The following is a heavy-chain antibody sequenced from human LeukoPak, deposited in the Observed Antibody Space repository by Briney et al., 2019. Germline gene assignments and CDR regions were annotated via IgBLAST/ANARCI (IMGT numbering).Heavy chain of an antibody. CDR1: GGSFSGYY. D-gene: IGHD5-18*01. V-gene: IGHV4-34*01. CDR3: ARHGVGYSYGYDY. J-gene: IGHJ4*02. Sequence: SETLSLTCAVYGGSFSGYYWSWIRQPPGKGLEWIGEINHSGSTNYNPSLKSRVTIPVDTSKNRFSLKLSSVTAADTAVYYCARHGVGYSYGYDYWGQGTLVTVSS. CDR2: INHSGST.